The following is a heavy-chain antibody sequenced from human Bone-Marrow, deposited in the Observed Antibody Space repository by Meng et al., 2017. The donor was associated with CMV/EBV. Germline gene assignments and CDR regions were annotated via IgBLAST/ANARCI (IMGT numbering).Heavy chain of an antibody. CDR2: MNPNSGNT. D-gene: IGHD6-19*01. CDR3: ATGVADFEY. J-gene: IGHJ4*02. V-gene: IGHV1-8*01. CDR1: VYTFTSYD. Sequence: QEPLWPCGGEVQEPCASVKVSCQASVYTFTSYDINSVRQAAGQGLEWMGWMNPNSGNTDYAQKFQGRVTMTRNISKSTAYMDLSSLRSEDTAVYYCATGVADFEYWGQGTLVTVSS.